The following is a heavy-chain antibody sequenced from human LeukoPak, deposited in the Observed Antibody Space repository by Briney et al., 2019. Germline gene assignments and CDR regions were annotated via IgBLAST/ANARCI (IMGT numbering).Heavy chain of an antibody. CDR3: AKQMDIVVVPAAMRFDY. CDR1: GFTFSSYA. J-gene: IGHJ4*02. V-gene: IGHV3-23*01. Sequence: QPGGSLRLSYAASGFTFSSYAMSWVRQAPGKGLEWVSAISGSGGSTYYADSVKGRFTISRDNSKNTLYLQMNSLRAEDTAVYYCAKQMDIVVVPAAMRFDYWGQGTLVTVSS. CDR2: ISGSGGST. D-gene: IGHD2-2*03.